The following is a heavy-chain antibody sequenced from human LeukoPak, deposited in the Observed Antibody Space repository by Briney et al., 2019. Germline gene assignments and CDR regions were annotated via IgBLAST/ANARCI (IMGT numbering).Heavy chain of an antibody. J-gene: IGHJ5*02. CDR3: ARLITVTTSLNWFDP. D-gene: IGHD4-17*01. CDR2: IYHSGST. Sequence: SETLSLTCSVSGASISRSTYSWSWIRQPPGKGLEWIGYIYHSGSTYYNPSLKSRVTISVDRSKNQFSLKLSSVTAADTAVYYCARLITVTTSLNWFDPWGQGTLVTVSS. V-gene: IGHV4-30-2*01. CDR1: GASISRSTYS.